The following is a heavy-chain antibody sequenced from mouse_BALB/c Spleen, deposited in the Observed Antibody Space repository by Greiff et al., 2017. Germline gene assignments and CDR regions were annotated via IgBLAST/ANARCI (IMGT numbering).Heavy chain of an antibody. Sequence: DVKLQESGPGLVKPSQSLSLTCTVTGYSITSDYAWNWIRQFPGNKLEWMGYISYSGSTSYNPSLKSRISITRDTSKNQFFLQLNSVTTEDTATYYCARWGYGSSYDFDYWGQGTTLTVSS. CDR3: ARWGYGSSYDFDY. CDR1: GYSITSDYA. J-gene: IGHJ2*01. CDR2: ISYSGST. V-gene: IGHV3-2*02. D-gene: IGHD1-1*01.